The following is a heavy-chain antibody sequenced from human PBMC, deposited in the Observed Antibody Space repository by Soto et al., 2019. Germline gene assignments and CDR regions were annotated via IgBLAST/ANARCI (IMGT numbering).Heavy chain of an antibody. Sequence: QVQLVESGGGLVKPAGSLRLYCAASGFTFSDDYMTCIRQAPGKGLEWGSYLSISGGSIYADSVKGRFTISRDNAKNSLYLEMSNLRAEDTALYYCARQNVVVVPAAEGLYYFDMDVWGKGTTVTVSS. CDR3: ARQNVVVVPAAEGLYYFDMDV. V-gene: IGHV3-11*01. CDR2: LSISGGSI. D-gene: IGHD2-2*01. CDR1: GFTFSDDY. J-gene: IGHJ6*03.